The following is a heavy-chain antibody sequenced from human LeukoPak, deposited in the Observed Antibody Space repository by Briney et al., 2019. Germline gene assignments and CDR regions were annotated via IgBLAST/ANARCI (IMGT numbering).Heavy chain of an antibody. D-gene: IGHD1-14*01. Sequence: PSETLSLTCTVSGGSISSSSYYWGWIRQPPGKGLEWFGSIYYSGSTYYNPSLKSRVTISVDTSKNQFSLKLSSVTAADTAVYYCARDPKIAGLDAFDIWGQGTMVTVSS. CDR2: IYYSGST. CDR1: GGSISSSSYY. J-gene: IGHJ3*02. CDR3: ARDPKIAGLDAFDI. V-gene: IGHV4-39*07.